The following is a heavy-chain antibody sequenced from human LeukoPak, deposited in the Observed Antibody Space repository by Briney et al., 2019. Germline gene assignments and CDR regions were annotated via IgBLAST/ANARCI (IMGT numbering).Heavy chain of an antibody. D-gene: IGHD2/OR15-2a*01. CDR1: GFTFGDYA. V-gene: IGHV3-49*04. CDR2: IRDKARGTT. CDR3: TTTYGYYYYYGMDV. Sequence: GGSLRLSCTPSGFTFGDYAMTWVRQAPGGGLEWVGFIRDKARGTTEYAASVRGRFTISRDDSKSIAYLQMNSLKTEDTAVYYCTTTYGYYYYYGMDVWGQGTTVTVSS. J-gene: IGHJ6*02.